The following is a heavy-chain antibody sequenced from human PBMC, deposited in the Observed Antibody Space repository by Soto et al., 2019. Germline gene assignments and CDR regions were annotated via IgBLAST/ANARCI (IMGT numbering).Heavy chain of an antibody. V-gene: IGHV1-69*05. D-gene: IGHD5-12*01. Sequence: QVQLVQSGAEVKKPGSSVTVSCKASGGTFSSYTISWVRQAPGQGLEWMGGIIPIFGTANYAQKFQGRVTXTXAXPXXTAYMALSSLRSEDTAVYYCARGNHRWLQLWYFDLWGRGTLVTVSS. CDR2: IIPIFGTA. CDR3: ARGNHRWLQLWYFDL. CDR1: GGTFSSYT. J-gene: IGHJ2*01.